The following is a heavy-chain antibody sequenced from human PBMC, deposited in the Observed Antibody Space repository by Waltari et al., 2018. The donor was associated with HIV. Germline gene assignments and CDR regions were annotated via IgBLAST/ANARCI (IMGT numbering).Heavy chain of an antibody. J-gene: IGHJ6*02. CDR1: GYTFTSYG. CDR3: ARDYDFWSGGYLYYGMDV. Sequence: QVQLVQSGAVVKKPGASVRISCETSGYTFTSYGIHWVRQAPGQSPEWMGWINAGNYNTKYSQNLQDRLSISSDTSASIVYMELSSLRSEDTAVYYCARDYDFWSGGYLYYGMDVWGQGTTVIVSS. D-gene: IGHD3-3*01. V-gene: IGHV1-3*01. CDR2: INAGNYNT.